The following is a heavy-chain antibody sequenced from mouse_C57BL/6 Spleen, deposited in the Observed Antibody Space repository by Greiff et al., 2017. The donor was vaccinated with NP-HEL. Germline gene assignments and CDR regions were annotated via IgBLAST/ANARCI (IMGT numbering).Heavy chain of an antibody. J-gene: IGHJ3*01. V-gene: IGHV2-6*01. CDR2: LWGVGST. CDR3: ASDLTGTGGFAY. CDR1: GFSLTSYG. D-gene: IGHD4-1*01. Sequence: QVQLQQSGPGLVAPSQSLSITCTVSGFSLTSYGVDWVRQSPGKGLAWLGVLWGVGSTHYNSALKSSLSISKDNSKSQVFLKMNSLQTDDTAMYYCASDLTGTGGFAYWGQVTLVTVSA.